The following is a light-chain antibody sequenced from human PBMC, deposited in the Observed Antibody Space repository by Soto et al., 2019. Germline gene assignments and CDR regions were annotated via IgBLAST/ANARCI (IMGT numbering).Light chain of an antibody. Sequence: IVLTQSPCTLSLSPLERATLSCRASQTISNTFLAWYQQRPGQAPRLLIYGASGRAAGIPDRFSGSGSGTDFTLSISRLEPEDFAVYYCQQYGVSPTFGGGTKVDIK. V-gene: IGKV3-20*01. CDR1: QTISNTF. J-gene: IGKJ4*01. CDR2: GAS. CDR3: QQYGVSPT.